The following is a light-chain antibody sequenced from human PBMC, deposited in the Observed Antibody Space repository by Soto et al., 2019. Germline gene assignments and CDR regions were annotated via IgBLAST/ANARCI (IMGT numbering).Light chain of an antibody. Sequence: EIVLTQSPATLSLSPGERATLSCRASQSVSSYLAWYQQKPVQAPRLLIYGASSRATGIPDRFSGSGSGTDFTLTISRLEPEDFAVYYCQQYGSSGTFGQGTKVDIK. CDR3: QQYGSSGT. V-gene: IGKV3-20*01. CDR2: GAS. CDR1: QSVSSY. J-gene: IGKJ1*01.